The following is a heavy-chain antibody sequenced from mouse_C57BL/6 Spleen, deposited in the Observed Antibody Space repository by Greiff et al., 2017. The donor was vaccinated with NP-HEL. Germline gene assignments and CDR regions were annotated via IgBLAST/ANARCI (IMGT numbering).Heavy chain of an antibody. CDR1: GYTFTSYW. D-gene: IGHD2-4*01. J-gene: IGHJ1*03. Sequence: QVQLQQPGAELVKPGASVKLSCKASGYTFTSYWMQWVKQRPGQGLEWIGEIDPSDSYTNYNQKFKGKATLTVDTSSSTAYMQLSSLTSEDSAVYYCARWITRWYFDVWGTGTTVTVSS. CDR3: ARWITRWYFDV. CDR2: IDPSDSYT. V-gene: IGHV1-50*01.